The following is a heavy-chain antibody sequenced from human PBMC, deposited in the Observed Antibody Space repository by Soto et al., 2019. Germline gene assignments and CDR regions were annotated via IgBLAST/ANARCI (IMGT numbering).Heavy chain of an antibody. CDR3: AREPGYCSGGSCDEAAFDI. CDR1: GGTFSSYT. Sequence: QVQLVQSGAEVKKPGSSVKVSCKASGGTFSSYTISWVRKAPGQGLEWMGRIIPILGIAKYAQKFQGRVTFTADKSTSAAYMELSSLRSEDTAVYYCAREPGYCSGGSCDEAAFDIWGQGTLVTVSS. CDR2: IIPILGIA. D-gene: IGHD2-15*01. J-gene: IGHJ3*02. V-gene: IGHV1-69*08.